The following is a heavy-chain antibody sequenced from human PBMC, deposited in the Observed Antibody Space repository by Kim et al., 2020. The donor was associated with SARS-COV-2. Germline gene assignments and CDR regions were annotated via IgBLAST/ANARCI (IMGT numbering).Heavy chain of an antibody. CDR1: DYSLSGTGHF. Sequence: SETLSLTCTVSDYSLSGTGHFWSWIRQRPGQGLEWVGHMAYTGATFTNPSLKGRPTISTDTSKRQFSLTLTSVTAADTAVYYCARGVGYDYEADAFDIWG. V-gene: IGHV4-31*03. CDR3: ARGVGYDYEADAFDI. CDR2: MAYTGAT. D-gene: IGHD5-12*01. J-gene: IGHJ3*02.